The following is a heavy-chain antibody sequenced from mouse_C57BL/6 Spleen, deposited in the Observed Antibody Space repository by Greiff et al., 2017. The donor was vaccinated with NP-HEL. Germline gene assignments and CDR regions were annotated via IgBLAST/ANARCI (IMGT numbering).Heavy chain of an antibody. J-gene: IGHJ4*01. CDR3: ARSFDDYDGGYAMDY. V-gene: IGHV1-66*01. D-gene: IGHD2-4*01. Sequence: QVQLQQSGPELVKPGASVKISCKASGYSFTSYYIHWVKQRPGQGLEWIGWIYPGSGNTKYNEKFKGKATLTADTSSSTAYMQLSSLTSEDSAVYYCARSFDDYDGGYAMDYWGQGTSVTVSS. CDR2: IYPGSGNT. CDR1: GYSFTSYY.